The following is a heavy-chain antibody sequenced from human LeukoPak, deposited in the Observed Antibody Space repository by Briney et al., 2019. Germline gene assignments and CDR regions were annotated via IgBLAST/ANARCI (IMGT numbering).Heavy chain of an antibody. CDR2: IYYSGST. Sequence: SETVSLTCTVSGGSISSGGYYWSWIRQHPGKGLEWIGYIYYSGSTYYNPSLKSRVTISVATSNNQFSLKLSSVTAADTAVYYCARPSCYYYDSSGSQKRCYWYFDLWGRGTLVTVSS. CDR3: ARPSCYYYDSSGSQKRCYWYFDL. D-gene: IGHD3-22*01. CDR1: GGSISSGGYY. V-gene: IGHV4-31*03. J-gene: IGHJ2*01.